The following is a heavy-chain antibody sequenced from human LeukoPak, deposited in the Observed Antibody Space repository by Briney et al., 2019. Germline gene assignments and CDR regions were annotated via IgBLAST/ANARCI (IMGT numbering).Heavy chain of an antibody. CDR2: ISSSSSYT. Sequence: GGSLRLSCAASGFTFSDYYMSWIRQAPGKGLEWVSYISSSSSYTNYADSVKGRFTISRDNAKNSLYLQMNSLRAEDTAVYYCARSGYCSSTSCSRWFDPWGQGTLVTVSS. D-gene: IGHD2-2*01. V-gene: IGHV3-11*06. J-gene: IGHJ5*02. CDR1: GFTFSDYY. CDR3: ARSGYCSSTSCSRWFDP.